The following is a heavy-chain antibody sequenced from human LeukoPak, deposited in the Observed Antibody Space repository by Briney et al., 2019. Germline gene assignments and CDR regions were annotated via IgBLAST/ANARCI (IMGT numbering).Heavy chain of an antibody. D-gene: IGHD2-15*01. CDR1: GFTFSNYW. CDR3: ARGGFRFEY. CDR2: IKHDGSEK. V-gene: IGHV3-7*05. J-gene: IGHJ4*02. Sequence: GGSLRLSCTASGFTFSNYWMTWVRQAPGKGLEWVTNIKHDGSEKHYVDSMKGRFTISRDNAKNSLYLQMNSLRAEDTAVYYCARGGFRFEYWGQGALVTVSS.